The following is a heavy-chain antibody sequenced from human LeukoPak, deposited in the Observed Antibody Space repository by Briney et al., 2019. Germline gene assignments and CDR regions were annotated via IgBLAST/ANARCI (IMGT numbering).Heavy chain of an antibody. CDR2: IYTDGSGA. V-gene: IGHV3-74*03. CDR3: ARVAEHEAVALDF. J-gene: IGHJ4*02. D-gene: IGHD6-19*01. CDR1: GFTFSNYW. Sequence: GGSLTLSCAASGFTFSNYWMHWVRQAPGKGLVWVSRIYTDGSGAKYADSVKGRFTISRDNAKNALYLQMNSLRPEDTAVYYCARVAEHEAVALDFWGQGTLVTVSS.